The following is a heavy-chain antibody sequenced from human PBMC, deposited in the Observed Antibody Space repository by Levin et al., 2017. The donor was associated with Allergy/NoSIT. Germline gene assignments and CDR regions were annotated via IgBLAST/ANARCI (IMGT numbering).Heavy chain of an antibody. V-gene: IGHV3-21*01. Sequence: GGSLRLSCAASGFTFSSYSMNWVRQAPGKGLEWVSSISSSSSYIYYADSVKGLFPISRDNAKNSLYLQRNRRRAEDTAVYYCARGAESQQWLVHYFDYWGQGTLVTVSS. CDR2: ISSSSSYI. CDR1: GFTFSSYS. CDR3: ARGAESQQWLVHYFDY. D-gene: IGHD6-19*01. J-gene: IGHJ4*02.